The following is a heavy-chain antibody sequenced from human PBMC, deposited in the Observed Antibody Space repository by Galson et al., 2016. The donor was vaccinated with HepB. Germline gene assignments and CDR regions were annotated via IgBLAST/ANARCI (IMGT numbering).Heavy chain of an antibody. CDR1: GFTFSSYS. D-gene: IGHD6-6*01. V-gene: IGHV3-48*01. CDR2: ISSSSSTI. J-gene: IGHJ6*02. Sequence: SLRLSCAASGFTFSSYSMNWVRQAPGKGLEWVSYISSSSSTIYYADSVKGRFTISRNKAKNSLYLQMNSLRAEDTAMYYCASLYSSSSNYYYGMDVWGQGTPVIVS. CDR3: ASLYSSSSNYYYGMDV.